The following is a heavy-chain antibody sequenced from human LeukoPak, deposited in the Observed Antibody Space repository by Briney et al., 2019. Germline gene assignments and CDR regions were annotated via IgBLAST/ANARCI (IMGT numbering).Heavy chain of an antibody. D-gene: IGHD3-10*01. J-gene: IGHJ4*02. Sequence: PSGTLSLTCAVSGGSISSNWWSWVRQPPGKGLEWIGEIEDRGNTNYNPSLKSRVTISVDKSKNQFSLKLSSLIAADTAVYYCAGAGTYYLDNWGQGTLVTVSS. CDR2: IEDRGNT. CDR3: AGAGTYYLDN. V-gene: IGHV4-4*02. CDR1: GGSISSNW.